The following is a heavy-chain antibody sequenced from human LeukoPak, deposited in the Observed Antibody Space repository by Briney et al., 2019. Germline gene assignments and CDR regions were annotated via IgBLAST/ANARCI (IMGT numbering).Heavy chain of an antibody. V-gene: IGHV3-53*01. J-gene: IGHJ4*02. Sequence: GGSLRLSCAASGLTVSSNFMSWVRQAPGKGLEWVSLISGGITYYTDSVKGRFTISRDNSKNTLYLQMNSLRAEDTAVYYCASRKIFCGGDCYSGYFDYWGQGTLVTASS. CDR1: GLTVSSNF. CDR3: ASRKIFCGGDCYSGYFDY. CDR2: ISGGIT. D-gene: IGHD2-21*02.